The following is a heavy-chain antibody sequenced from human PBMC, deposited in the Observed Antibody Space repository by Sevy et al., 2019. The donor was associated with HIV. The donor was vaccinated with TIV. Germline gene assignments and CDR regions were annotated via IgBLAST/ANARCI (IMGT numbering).Heavy chain of an antibody. J-gene: IGHJ3*02. V-gene: IGHV3-7*01. CDR1: GFTFSSYW. D-gene: IGHD3-16*01. Sequence: GGSLRLSCAASGFTFSSYWMSWVRQAPGKGLEWVANIKQDGSEKYYVDSVKGRFTISRDNAKNSLYLQMNSLRAEYTGVYYCARDRLLPWGGGAFDIWGQGTMVTVSS. CDR2: IKQDGSEK. CDR3: ARDRLLPWGGGAFDI.